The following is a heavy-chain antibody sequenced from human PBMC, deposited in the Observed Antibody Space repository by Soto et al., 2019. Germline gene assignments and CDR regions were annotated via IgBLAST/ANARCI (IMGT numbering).Heavy chain of an antibody. D-gene: IGHD6-19*01. J-gene: IGHJ6*02. CDR2: IYYSGST. CDR1: GGSISSSSYY. CDR3: ARGSSGWSSYYYYGMDV. V-gene: IGHV4-39*01. Sequence: LSLTCTVSGGSISSSSYYWGWIRQPPGKGLEWIGSIYYSGSTYYNPSLKSRVTISVDTSKNQFSLKLSSVTAADTAVYYCARGSSGWSSYYYYGMDVWGQGTTVTAP.